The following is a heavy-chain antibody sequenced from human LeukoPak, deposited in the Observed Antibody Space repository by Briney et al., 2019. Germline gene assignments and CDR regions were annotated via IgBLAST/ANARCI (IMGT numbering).Heavy chain of an antibody. CDR1: GFTFSDHY. V-gene: IGHV3-72*01. Sequence: GGSLRLSCTASGFTFSDHYMDWLRQAPGKRLEWVGRIRKKANSYNTEYAASVRGRFTISRDDSKNSLYLQMSSLEAEDTAVYYCASFPGYWGLGTLVTVSS. J-gene: IGHJ4*02. CDR3: ASFPGY. CDR2: IRKKANSYNT.